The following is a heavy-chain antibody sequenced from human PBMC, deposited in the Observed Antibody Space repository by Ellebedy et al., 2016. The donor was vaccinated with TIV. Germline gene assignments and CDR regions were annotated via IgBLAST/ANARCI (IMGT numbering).Heavy chain of an antibody. CDR1: GFTFSCCA. V-gene: IGHV3-7*03. CDR2: IKQDGSDK. J-gene: IGHJ4*02. CDR3: ARGSGYCSSTSCSGETD. D-gene: IGHD2-2*01. Sequence: PGGSLRLSCAASGFTFSCCAMSWVRQTPGRGLEWVANIKQDGSDKNYVDSVKGRFTISRDNAKNSLYLQMNSLSADDTAVYYCARGSGYCSSTSCSGETDWGQGTPVTVSS.